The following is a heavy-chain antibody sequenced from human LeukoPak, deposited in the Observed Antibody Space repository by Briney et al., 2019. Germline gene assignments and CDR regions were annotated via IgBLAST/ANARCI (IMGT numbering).Heavy chain of an antibody. V-gene: IGHV3-9*01. CDR1: GFTFDDYA. CDR3: AKGDCSSTRCFLDS. D-gene: IGHD2-2*01. CDR2: ISWNSGSI. J-gene: IGHJ4*02. Sequence: PGGSLRLSCAVSGFTFDDYAMPWVRQAPGKGLEWVSGISWNSGSIGYADSVKGRFTNSRDKAKKSLYLDMNNLRAEDTASYYCAKGDCSSTRCFLDSWGQGTLLTVSS.